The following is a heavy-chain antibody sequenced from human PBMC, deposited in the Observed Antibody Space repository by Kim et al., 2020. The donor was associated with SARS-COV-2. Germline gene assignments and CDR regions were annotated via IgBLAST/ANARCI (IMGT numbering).Heavy chain of an antibody. CDR2: SSNI. V-gene: IGHV3-21*01. Sequence: SSNIHYADSVKGRFTIPRDNAKNSLYLQMNSQRAEDTAVYYCARDDPGDYWGQGTLVTVSS. J-gene: IGHJ4*02. CDR3: ARDDPGDY.